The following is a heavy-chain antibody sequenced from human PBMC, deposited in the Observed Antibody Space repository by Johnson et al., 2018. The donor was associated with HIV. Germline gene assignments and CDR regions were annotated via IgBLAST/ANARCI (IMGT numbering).Heavy chain of an antibody. CDR3: AKPPSMGADAFDI. Sequence: FTFSTNYMSWVRQAPGKGLEWVSVIFSVGDVYYADSVKGRFTVSRENAKNTVYLQMNSLRVEDTAVYYCAKPPSMGADAFDIWGQGTMVTVSS. D-gene: IGHD3-16*01. V-gene: IGHV3-66*04. J-gene: IGHJ3*02. CDR2: IFSVGDV. CDR1: FTFSTNY.